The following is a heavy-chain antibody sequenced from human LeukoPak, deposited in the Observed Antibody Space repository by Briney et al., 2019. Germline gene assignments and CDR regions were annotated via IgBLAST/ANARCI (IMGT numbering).Heavy chain of an antibody. CDR1: GGSISKSNHY. CDR3: ARHGSSWYVDY. J-gene: IGHJ4*02. CDR2: IYYSGRT. Sequence: PSETLSLTCSVSGGSISKSNHYWGWIRQPPGKGLEWVGSIYYSGRTYYSPSLKSRVTISVDTSKNQFSLKLTSVTAADTAVYFCARHGSSWYVDYWGQGTLVTVSS. V-gene: IGHV4-39*01. D-gene: IGHD6-13*01.